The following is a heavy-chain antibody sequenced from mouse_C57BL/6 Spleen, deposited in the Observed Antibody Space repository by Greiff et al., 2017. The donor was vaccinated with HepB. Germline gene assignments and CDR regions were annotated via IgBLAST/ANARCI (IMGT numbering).Heavy chain of an antibody. CDR1: GYAFSSYW. J-gene: IGHJ2*01. D-gene: IGHD2-1*01. CDR3: ARSYGNLMYYFDY. V-gene: IGHV1-80*01. CDR2: IYPGDGDT. Sequence: VQLQQSGAELVKTGASVKISCKASGYAFSSYWMNWVKQRPGKGLEWIGQIYPGDGDTNYNGKFKGKATLTADKSSSTAYMQLSSLTSEESAVYFCARSYGNLMYYFDYWGQGTTLTVSS.